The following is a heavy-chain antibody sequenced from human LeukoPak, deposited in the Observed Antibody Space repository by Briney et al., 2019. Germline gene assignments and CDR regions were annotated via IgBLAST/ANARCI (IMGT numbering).Heavy chain of an antibody. J-gene: IGHJ1*01. V-gene: IGHV1-2*02. CDR3: ARVVEVGVPGFQH. D-gene: IGHD3-22*01. CDR1: GYTFTGYY. CDR2: INPNSGGT. Sequence: GASVKVSCKTSGYTFTGYYLHWVRQAPRQGPEWMGWINPNSGGTYYVQKFKGRITMIRDTSISTAYMELNRPISDDTAVYYCARVVEVGVPGFQHWGRGTLVTVSS.